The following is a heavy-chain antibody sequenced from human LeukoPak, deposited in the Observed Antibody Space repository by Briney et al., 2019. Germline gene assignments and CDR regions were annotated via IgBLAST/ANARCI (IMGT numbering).Heavy chain of an antibody. CDR1: GGSISSYY. V-gene: IGHV4-59*12. Sequence: SETLSLTCTVSGGSISSYYWSWIRQPPGKGLEWIGYIYYSGSTNYNPSLKSRVTISVDTSKNQFSLKLSSVTAADTAVYYCARKILSGDYYYYMDVWGKGTRSPSP. J-gene: IGHJ6*03. CDR3: ARKILSGDYYYYMDV. D-gene: IGHD3-10*01. CDR2: IYYSGST.